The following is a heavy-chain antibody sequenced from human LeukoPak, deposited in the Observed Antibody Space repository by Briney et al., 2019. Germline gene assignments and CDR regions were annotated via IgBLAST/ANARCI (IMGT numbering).Heavy chain of an antibody. CDR3: ARDTQGYGSGSYYNVMYYYYMDV. CDR1: GFTFSSYW. D-gene: IGHD3-10*01. CDR2: INQDGSEK. J-gene: IGHJ6*03. Sequence: GGSLRLSCAASGFTFSSYWMSWVRQAPGKGLEWVANINQDGSEKYYVDSVKGRFTISRDNAKNSLYLQMNSLRAEDTAVYYCARDTQGYGSGSYYNVMYYYYMDVWGKGTTVTISS. V-gene: IGHV3-7*01.